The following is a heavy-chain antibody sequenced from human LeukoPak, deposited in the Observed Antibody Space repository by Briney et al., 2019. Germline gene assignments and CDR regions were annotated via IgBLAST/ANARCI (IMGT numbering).Heavy chain of an antibody. CDR3: ASPPMDYGSGSYNYFDY. CDR1: GDFISSSSYY. Sequence: SETLSLTCTVSGDFISSSSYYWGWIRQPPGKGLEWLGTIYYRGTTYYNPSLKSRVTISVDTSKNQFSLKLSSVTAADTAGYYCASPPMDYGSGSYNYFDYWGQGTLVTVSS. CDR2: IYYRGTT. J-gene: IGHJ4*02. D-gene: IGHD3-10*01. V-gene: IGHV4-39*07.